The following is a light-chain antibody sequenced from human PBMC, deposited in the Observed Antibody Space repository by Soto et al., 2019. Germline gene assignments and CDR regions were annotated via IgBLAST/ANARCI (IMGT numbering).Light chain of an antibody. CDR1: QGISSY. CDR3: QQRNSYPPYT. J-gene: IGKJ2*01. CDR2: AAS. Sequence: DIQLTQSPSFLSASVGDRVTITCRASQGISSYLAWYQQKPGKAPKLLIYAASTLQSGVPSRFSGSGSRTEFTLTIISLQPEDFATYYCQQRNSYPPYTFGQGTKLEIK. V-gene: IGKV1-9*01.